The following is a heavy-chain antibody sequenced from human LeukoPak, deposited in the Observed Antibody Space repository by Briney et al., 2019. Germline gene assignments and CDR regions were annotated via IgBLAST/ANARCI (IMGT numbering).Heavy chain of an antibody. CDR3: ARPAVAGEVDY. CDR1: GFTFSNYG. V-gene: IGHV3-30*02. J-gene: IGHJ4*02. D-gene: IGHD6-19*01. CDR2: IRYDGNDE. Sequence: GGSLRLSCAASGFTFSNYGMHWVRQAPGKGLEGVAFIRYDGNDEYYVDSVKGRFTISRDNSKNTLYLQMNSLRAEDTAVYYCARPAVAGEVDYWGQGTLVTVSS.